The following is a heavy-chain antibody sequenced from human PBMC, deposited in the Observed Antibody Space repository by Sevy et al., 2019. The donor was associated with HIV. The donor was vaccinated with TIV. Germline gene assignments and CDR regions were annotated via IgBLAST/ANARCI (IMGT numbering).Heavy chain of an antibody. D-gene: IGHD3-3*02. CDR2: INHSGST. CDR1: GGSFSGDY. J-gene: IGHJ4*02. V-gene: IGHV4-34*01. Sequence: SETLSLTCAVYGGSFSGDYWSWIRQPPGKGLEWIGEINHSGSTNYYPSLKSRVTISVDTSKNHFSLKLSSVTAADTAVYYCARASIALPGAPLDNWGQGTLVTVSS. CDR3: ARASIALPGAPLDN.